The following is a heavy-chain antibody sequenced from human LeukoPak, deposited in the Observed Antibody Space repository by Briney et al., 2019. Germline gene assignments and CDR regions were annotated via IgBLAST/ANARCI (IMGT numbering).Heavy chain of an antibody. V-gene: IGHV3-9*01. CDR3: AKDMGGSGSLFDY. J-gene: IGHJ4*02. CDR2: ISWNSGSI. D-gene: IGHD3-10*01. Sequence: GGSLRLSCAASGFTFDDYAMHWVRQAPGKGLEWVSGISWNSGSIGYADSVKGRFTISRDNAKNSLYLQMNSLRAEDTALYYCAKDMGGSGSLFDYWGQGTLVTVSS. CDR1: GFTFDDYA.